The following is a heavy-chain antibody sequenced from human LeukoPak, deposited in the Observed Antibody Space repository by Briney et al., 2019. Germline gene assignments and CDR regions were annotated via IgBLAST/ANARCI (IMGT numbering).Heavy chain of an antibody. CDR3: AKNKTIDGMDV. CDR1: GYTFISYG. V-gene: IGHV1-18*01. J-gene: IGHJ6*02. Sequence: ASVKVSCKASGYTFISYGISWVRQAPGQGLVWMGWISAYNGNTNYAQRLQGRATMTTDTSTSTAYMELRSLRSDDTAVYYCAKNKTIDGMDVWGQGTTVTVSS. D-gene: IGHD1-7*01. CDR2: ISAYNGNT.